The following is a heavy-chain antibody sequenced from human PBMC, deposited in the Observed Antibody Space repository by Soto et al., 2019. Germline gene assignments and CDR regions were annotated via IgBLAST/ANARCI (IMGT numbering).Heavy chain of an antibody. CDR3: ARVSPGYDFWSGYYPPYYFDY. Sequence: SETLYLTCTVSGGSVSSGSYYWSWIRQPPGKGLEWIGYTYYSGSTNYNPSLKSRVTISVDTSKNQFSLKLSSVTDADTAVYYCARVSPGYDFWSGYYPPYYFDYWGQGTLVTVSS. CDR1: GGSVSSGSYY. V-gene: IGHV4-61*01. CDR2: TYYSGST. J-gene: IGHJ4*02. D-gene: IGHD3-3*01.